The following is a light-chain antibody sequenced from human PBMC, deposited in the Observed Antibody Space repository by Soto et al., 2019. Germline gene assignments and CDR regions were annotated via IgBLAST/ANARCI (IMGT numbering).Light chain of an antibody. J-gene: IGKJ4*02. CDR3: QHYDRFPLT. CDR2: GAS. Sequence: ILMKQSPSTLSASVGDRVTVTCRASQSVGPSLAWYQQKPGKVPNLLIYGASILETGVPSMFSGSGSGTDFTLSLTSLQPEDSASYYCQHYDRFPLTCGPGTKVQLK. CDR1: QSVGPS. V-gene: IGKV1-5*01.